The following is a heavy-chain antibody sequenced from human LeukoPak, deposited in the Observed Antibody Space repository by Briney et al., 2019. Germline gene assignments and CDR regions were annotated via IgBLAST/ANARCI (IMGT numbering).Heavy chain of an antibody. V-gene: IGHV3-48*03. CDR2: ISSSGSTI. CDR1: GFTFSSYE. D-gene: IGHD6-6*01. J-gene: IGHJ4*02. CDR3: ARDHWSSSHFDY. Sequence: GGSLRLSCAASGFTFSSYELNWVRQAPGKGLEWVSYISSSGSTIYYADSVKGRFTISRDNAKNSLYLQMNSLRAEDTAVYYCARDHWSSSHFDYWGQGTLVTVSS.